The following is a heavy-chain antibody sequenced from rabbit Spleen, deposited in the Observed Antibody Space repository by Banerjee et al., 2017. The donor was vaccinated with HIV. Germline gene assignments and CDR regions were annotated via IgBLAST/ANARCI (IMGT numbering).Heavy chain of an antibody. CDR1: GFSFSSRYY. CDR3: ARVSETSGWGEDL. J-gene: IGHJ4*01. CDR2: IYAGSSGDT. Sequence: QSLEESGGDLVKPGASLTLTCTASGFSFSSRYYMCWVRQAPGKGLEWIACIYAGSSGDTYYASWAKGRFTISRTSSTTVTLQMTSLTVADTATYFCARVSETSGWGEDLWGPGTLVTVS. D-gene: IGHD4-1*01. V-gene: IGHV1S40*01.